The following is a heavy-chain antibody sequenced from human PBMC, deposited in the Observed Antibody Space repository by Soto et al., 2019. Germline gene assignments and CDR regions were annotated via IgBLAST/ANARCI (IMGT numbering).Heavy chain of an antibody. CDR1: GYTFTGYY. CDR3: ARNHYFLTIGYYQYRWFDP. CDR2: INSNTGGT. D-gene: IGHD3-22*01. Sequence: ASVKVSCKASGYTFTGYYMHWVRQAPGQGLEWMGWINSNTGGTNYAQRFQGRVTMTSDTSISTAYMELSRLTSDDTAVYYCARNHYFLTIGYYQYRWFDPWGQGTLVTVSS. J-gene: IGHJ5*02. V-gene: IGHV1-2*02.